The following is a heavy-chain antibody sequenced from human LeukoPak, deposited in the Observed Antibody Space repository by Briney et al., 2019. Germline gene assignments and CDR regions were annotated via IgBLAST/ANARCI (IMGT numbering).Heavy chain of an antibody. CDR1: GYTFTSYG. CDR3: ARSKGGYYDFWSGYWGSDY. D-gene: IGHD3-3*01. V-gene: IGHV1-18*01. Sequence: ASVKVSCKASGYTFTSYGISWVRQAPGQGLEWMGWISAYNGNTNYAQKLQGRVTMTTDTSTSTAYMELRSLRSDDTAVYYCARSKGGYYDFWSGYWGSDYWGQGTLVTVSS. J-gene: IGHJ4*02. CDR2: ISAYNGNT.